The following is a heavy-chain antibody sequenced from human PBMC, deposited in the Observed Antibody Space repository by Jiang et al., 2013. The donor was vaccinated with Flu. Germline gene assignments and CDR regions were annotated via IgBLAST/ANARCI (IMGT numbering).Heavy chain of an antibody. V-gene: IGHV4-34*01. J-gene: IGHJ4*02. CDR2: INHSGST. Sequence: LLKPSETLSLTCAVYGGSFSGYYWSWIRQPPGKGLEWIGEINHSGSTNYNPSLKSRVTISVDTSKNQFSLKLSSVTAADTAVYYCARCYGDFTLDYWGQGTLVTVSS. CDR3: ARCYGDFTLDY. D-gene: IGHD4-17*01. CDR1: GGSFSGYY.